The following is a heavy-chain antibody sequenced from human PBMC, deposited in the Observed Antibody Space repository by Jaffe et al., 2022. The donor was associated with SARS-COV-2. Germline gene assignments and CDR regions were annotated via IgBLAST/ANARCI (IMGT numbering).Heavy chain of an antibody. J-gene: IGHJ4*02. V-gene: IGHV3-7*01. Sequence: EVQLVESGGGLVQPGGSLRLSCVGSGFTFSNYWMTWVRQAAGKGLEWVANVQQFGSERYYVDSVKGRFTISRDNARNSVFLQMNNLRVDDTAVYFCARQGDFNLITPADYWGQGTLVTVSS. CDR1: GFTFSNYW. CDR3: ARQGDFNLITPADY. D-gene: IGHD2-15*01. CDR2: VQQFGSER.